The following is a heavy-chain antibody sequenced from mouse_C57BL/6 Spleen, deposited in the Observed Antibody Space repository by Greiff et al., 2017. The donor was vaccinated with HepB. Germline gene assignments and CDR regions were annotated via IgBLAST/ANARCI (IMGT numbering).Heavy chain of an antibody. CDR1: GYSFTGYF. J-gene: IGHJ2*01. D-gene: IGHD2-5*01. V-gene: IGHV1-20*01. Sequence: VQLQQSGPELVKPGDSVKISCKASGYSFTGYFMNWVMQSHGKSLEWIGRINPYNGDTFYNQKFKGKATLTVDKSSRTAHMELRSLTSEDSAVYYCARRDYYSNYGYFDYWGQGTTLTVSS. CDR2: INPYNGDT. CDR3: ARRDYYSNYGYFDY.